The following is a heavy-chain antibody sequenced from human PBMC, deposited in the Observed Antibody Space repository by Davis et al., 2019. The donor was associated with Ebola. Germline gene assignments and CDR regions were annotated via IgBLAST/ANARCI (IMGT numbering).Heavy chain of an antibody. CDR3: ARHAGVVVVPAAIRLLGGMDV. CDR1: GGSISSSNW. J-gene: IGHJ6*02. Sequence: SETLSLTCAVSGGSISSSNWWSWVRQPPGKGLEWIGEIYHSGSTNYNPSLKSRVTISVDKSKNQFSLKLSSVTAADTAVYYCARHAGVVVVPAAIRLLGGMDVWGQGTTVTVSS. CDR2: IYHSGST. D-gene: IGHD2-2*02. V-gene: IGHV4-4*02.